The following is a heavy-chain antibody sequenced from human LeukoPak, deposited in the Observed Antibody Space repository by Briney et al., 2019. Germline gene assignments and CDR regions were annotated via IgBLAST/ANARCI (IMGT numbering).Heavy chain of an antibody. V-gene: IGHV3-23*01. D-gene: IGHD2-2*02. CDR3: ASPIVVVPAAIGDY. CDR2: ISGSGGST. Sequence: GGSLRLSCAASGFTFSSYAMSWVRQAPGKGLEWVSAISGSGGSTYYADSVKGRFTISRDNSKNTPYLQMNSLRAEDTAVYYCASPIVVVPAAIGDYWGQGTLVTVSS. CDR1: GFTFSSYA. J-gene: IGHJ4*02.